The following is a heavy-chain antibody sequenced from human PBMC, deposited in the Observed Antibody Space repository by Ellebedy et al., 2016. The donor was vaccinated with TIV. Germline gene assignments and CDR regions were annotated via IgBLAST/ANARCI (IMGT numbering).Heavy chain of an antibody. D-gene: IGHD4-17*01. V-gene: IGHV4-59*01. CDR3: ARAAYGDYVDYFDY. CDR2: IYYSGSA. J-gene: IGHJ4*02. CDR1: GGSISSYY. Sequence: PSETLSLTCTVSGGSISSYYWSWIRQPPGKGLEWIGYIYYSGSANYNPPLKSRVTISVDTSKNQFSLKLSSVTAADTAVYYCARAAYGDYVDYFDYWGQGTLVTVSS.